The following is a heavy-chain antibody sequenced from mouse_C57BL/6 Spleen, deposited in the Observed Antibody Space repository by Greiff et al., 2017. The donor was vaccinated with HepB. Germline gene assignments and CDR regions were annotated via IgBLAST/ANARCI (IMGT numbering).Heavy chain of an antibody. V-gene: IGHV1-50*01. D-gene: IGHD2-2*01. CDR1: GYTFTSYW. CDR3: ERGDGYDGYYYAMDY. CDR2: IDPSDSYT. Sequence: QVQLQQPGAELVKPGASVKLSCKASGYTFTSYWMQWVKQRPGQGLEWIGEIDPSDSYTNYNQKFKGKATLTVDPSSSTAYMQLSSLTSEDSAVYYCERGDGYDGYYYAMDYWGQGTSVTVSS. J-gene: IGHJ4*01.